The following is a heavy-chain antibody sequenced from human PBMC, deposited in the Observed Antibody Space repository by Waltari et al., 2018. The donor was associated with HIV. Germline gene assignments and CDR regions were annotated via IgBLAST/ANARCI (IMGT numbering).Heavy chain of an antibody. V-gene: IGHV3-48*03. CDR3: ARDSNTTARRSGMDL. Sequence: EVQLVESGGGLVQPGGSLRLSCSASGFNFRNYDMNWVRQAPGKRLGGPSYISRGSAAIYQADSVKGRFTISRHNTKNALYLQMDSLRGEDTAVYYCARDSNTTARRSGMDLWGQGTTVTVSS. CDR1: GFNFRNYD. CDR2: ISRGSAAI. D-gene: IGHD6-6*01. J-gene: IGHJ6*02.